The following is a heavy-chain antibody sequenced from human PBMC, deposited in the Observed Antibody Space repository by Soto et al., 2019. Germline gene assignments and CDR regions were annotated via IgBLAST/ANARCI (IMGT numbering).Heavy chain of an antibody. D-gene: IGHD6-13*01. J-gene: IGHJ5*02. CDR3: ARGEGYSSSWYRVWFDP. CDR2: IIPIFGTA. Sequence: QVQLVQSGAEVKKPGSSVKVSCKASGGTFSSYAMSWVRQAPGQGLEWMGGIIPIFGTANYAQKFQGRVTITADESTSTAYMELSSLRSEDTAVYYCARGEGYSSSWYRVWFDPWGQGTLVTVSS. CDR1: GGTFSSYA. V-gene: IGHV1-69*01.